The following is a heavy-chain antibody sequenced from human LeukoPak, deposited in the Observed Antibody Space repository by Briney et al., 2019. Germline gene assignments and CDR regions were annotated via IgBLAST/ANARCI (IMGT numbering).Heavy chain of an antibody. Sequence: GGSLRLSCAASGFTFSSYSMNWVRQAPGQRLEWIGWINAANGNTKYSQKFQGRVTITRDTSANTAYMKLSSLRSEDTAVYYCARDLGNTMVRGVKYYYYGMDVWGQGTTVTVSS. CDR2: INAANGNT. CDR1: GFTFSSYS. J-gene: IGHJ6*02. D-gene: IGHD3-10*01. V-gene: IGHV1-3*01. CDR3: ARDLGNTMVRGVKYYYYGMDV.